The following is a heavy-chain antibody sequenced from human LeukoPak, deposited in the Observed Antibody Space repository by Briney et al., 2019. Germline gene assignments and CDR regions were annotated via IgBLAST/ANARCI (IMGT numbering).Heavy chain of an antibody. V-gene: IGHV4-34*01. J-gene: IGHJ6*03. CDR3: ARRGRYLPMDV. CDR2: INHSGST. Sequence: KSSETLSLTCAVYGGSFSGYYWSWIRQPPGKGLEWIGEINHSGSTNYNPSLKSRVTISVDTSKNQFSLKLSSVTAADTAVYYCARRGRYLPMDVWGKGTTVTISS. CDR1: GGSFSGYY. D-gene: IGHD3-9*01.